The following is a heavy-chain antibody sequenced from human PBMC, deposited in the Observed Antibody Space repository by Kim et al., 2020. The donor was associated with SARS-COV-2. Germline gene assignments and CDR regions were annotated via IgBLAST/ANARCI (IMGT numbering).Heavy chain of an antibody. CDR1: GFTFSNHV. J-gene: IGHJ6*03. V-gene: IGHV3-13*01. D-gene: IGHD3-10*01. CDR3: ARGGVTMVRGVVGYYYNY. Sequence: GGSLRLSCAASGFTFSNHVMHWVRQTPGKGLEWVSTIGSAGDTFYPASVKGRFTVSRENAKNSLYLQLNSLRVGDTAIYYCARGGVTMVRGVVGYYYNY. CDR2: IGSAGDT.